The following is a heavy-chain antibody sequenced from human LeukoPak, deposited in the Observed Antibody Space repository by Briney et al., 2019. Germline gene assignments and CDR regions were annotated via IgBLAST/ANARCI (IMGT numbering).Heavy chain of an antibody. Sequence: PGGSLRLSCAASGFTVISNYMSWVRQARGKGLEWVSVIYSGGSTNYADSVRGRFTISRDTSKNTLYLQMNSLRGEDTAVYYCAKVNDYYGSHFDYWGQGTLVTVSS. CDR3: AKVNDYYGSHFDY. D-gene: IGHD3-22*01. V-gene: IGHV3-66*01. CDR1: GFTVISNY. CDR2: IYSGGST. J-gene: IGHJ4*02.